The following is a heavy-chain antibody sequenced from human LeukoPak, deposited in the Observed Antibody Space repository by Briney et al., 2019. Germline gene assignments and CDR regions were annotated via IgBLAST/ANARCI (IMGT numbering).Heavy chain of an antibody. Sequence: GGSLRLSCAVSGFTFKLYWMHWVRQAPGKGPVWVSRINDDGSDTTYADSVKGRFTISRDDAKNMLFLQMNSLRAEDAAVYYCVRGGPSTWSWGQGTLVTVSS. CDR2: INDDGSDT. V-gene: IGHV3-74*01. D-gene: IGHD2-15*01. CDR1: GFTFKLYW. CDR3: VRGGPSTWS. J-gene: IGHJ5*02.